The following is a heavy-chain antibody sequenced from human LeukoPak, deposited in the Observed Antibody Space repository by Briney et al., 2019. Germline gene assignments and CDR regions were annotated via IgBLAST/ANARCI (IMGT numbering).Heavy chain of an antibody. Sequence: GESLNSPVKGPGYNLAGNGSILVRQMPGKGLEWMGRIDPRDSYTNYSPSFQGHVTISVDKSISTAYLQWSSLKASDTAMYYCARRGVPAAMAGLNSFDPWGQGTLVTVSS. D-gene: IGHD2-2*01. J-gene: IGHJ5*02. CDR1: GYNLAGNG. CDR2: IDPRDSYT. CDR3: ARRGVPAAMAGLNSFDP. V-gene: IGHV5-10-1*01.